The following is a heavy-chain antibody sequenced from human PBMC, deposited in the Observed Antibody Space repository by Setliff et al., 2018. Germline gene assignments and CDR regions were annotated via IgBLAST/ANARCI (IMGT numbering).Heavy chain of an antibody. CDR1: GGTFSSYG. CDR3: ARASRFGTVKWRGDYYMDV. Sequence: SVKVSCKASGGTFSSYGISWVRQAPGQGLEWMGGTIPVFGTTDYAQKFQGRVTVMTDESTSTAYMELSSLTSEDTAVYYCARASRFGTVKWRGDYYMDVWGKGTTVTVSS. V-gene: IGHV1-69*05. D-gene: IGHD3-10*01. J-gene: IGHJ6*03. CDR2: TIPVFGTT.